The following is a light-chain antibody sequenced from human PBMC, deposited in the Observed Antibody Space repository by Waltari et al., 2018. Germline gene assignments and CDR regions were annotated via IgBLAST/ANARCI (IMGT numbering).Light chain of an antibody. Sequence: AIRMTQSPSSFSASTGDRVTITCRANEGITSYLAWYQQKPGKAQKHLIYAASTLHNGVPSRFSGSGSGTDFTLTISCLQSEDFATYYCQQYFSYPLTFGGGTKVEIK. J-gene: IGKJ4*01. CDR3: QQYFSYPLT. CDR2: AAS. CDR1: EGITSY. V-gene: IGKV1-8*01.